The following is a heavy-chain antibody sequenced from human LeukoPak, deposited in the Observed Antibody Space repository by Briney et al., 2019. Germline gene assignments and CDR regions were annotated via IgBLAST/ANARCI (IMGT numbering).Heavy chain of an antibody. CDR2: INHSGST. J-gene: IGHJ2*01. Sequence: SESLSLTCAVYGGSFSGYYWSWIRQPPGKGLEWIGEINHSGSTNYNPSLKSRVTISVDTSKNQFSLKLSSVTAADTAVYYCARHLSKYQLNFDLWGRGTLVTVSS. CDR1: GGSFSGYY. D-gene: IGHD2-2*01. CDR3: ARHLSKYQLNFDL. V-gene: IGHV4-34*01.